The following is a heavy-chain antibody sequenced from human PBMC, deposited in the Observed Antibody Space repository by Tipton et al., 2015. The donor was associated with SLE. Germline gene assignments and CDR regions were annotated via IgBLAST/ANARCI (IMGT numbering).Heavy chain of an antibody. J-gene: IGHJ4*02. D-gene: IGHD6-13*01. V-gene: IGHV4-34*01. Sequence: LRLSCAASGFTFDDYGMSWVRQAPGKGLEWIGEIDHSGRSNYKPSLKSRVTMSVETSKNQFSLSLSSVTAADTAVYYCARAGHRNSWFVDFRGQGTPVTVSS. CDR2: IDHSGRS. CDR1: GFTFDDYG. CDR3: ARAGHRNSWFVDF.